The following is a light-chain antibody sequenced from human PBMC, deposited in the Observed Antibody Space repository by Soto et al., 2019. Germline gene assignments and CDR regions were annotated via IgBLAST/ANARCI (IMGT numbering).Light chain of an antibody. J-gene: IGLJ3*02. Sequence: QSALTQPRSVSGSPGQSVTISCTGTSNDIGRYNSVSWYQQHPGKAPKLMISEVNQRPSGVPDRFSGSKSGNTASLTISGLQAEDEAEFYCCSYAGKYTWVFGGGTQLTVL. V-gene: IGLV2-11*01. CDR2: EVN. CDR1: SNDIGRYNS. CDR3: CSYAGKYTWV.